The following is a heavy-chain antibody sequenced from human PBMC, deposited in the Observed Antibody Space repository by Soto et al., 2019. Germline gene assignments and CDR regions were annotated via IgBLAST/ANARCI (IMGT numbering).Heavy chain of an antibody. J-gene: IGHJ6*02. CDR2: ISYDGILK. V-gene: IGHV3-30*18. CDR1: GFTFSDFG. CDR3: AKDFKVSGGHYGSLNYYYGMDV. D-gene: IGHD3-10*01. Sequence: PWGSLRLSCAASGFTFSDFGMHWVRQAPGKGLEWVAIISYDGILKYYADSVKGRFTISRDTSKGAVYLQMNSLTPEDTAVYYCAKDFKVSGGHYGSLNYYYGMDVWGQGTTVTSP.